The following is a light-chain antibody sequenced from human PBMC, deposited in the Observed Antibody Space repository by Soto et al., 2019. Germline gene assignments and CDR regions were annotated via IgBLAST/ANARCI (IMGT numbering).Light chain of an antibody. Sequence: DIQMTQSPSSLSASVGDRVTITCRASQGISNYLAWYQQKPGKVPRLLIYSASTLQSGVPSRFSGSGSGTDFTFTISSLQPEDVATYYCQKYDSGPFTFGPGTKVDFK. J-gene: IGKJ3*01. CDR3: QKYDSGPFT. CDR1: QGISNY. V-gene: IGKV1-27*01. CDR2: SAS.